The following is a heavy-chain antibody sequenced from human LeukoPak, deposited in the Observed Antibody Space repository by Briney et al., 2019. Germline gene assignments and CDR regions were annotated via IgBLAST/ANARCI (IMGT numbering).Heavy chain of an antibody. J-gene: IGHJ3*02. V-gene: IGHV5-51*01. CDR2: IYPDYSDT. CDR3: ARGGDYGDPRRPFDI. D-gene: IGHD4-17*01. CDR1: GYNFPTYW. Sequence: GESLKISCKGSGYNFPTYWIAWARQMPGKGLELMGIIYPDYSDTRYSPSLQGQVTISVDKSIRTAYIEWVTLKASDTAIYYCARGGDYGDPRRPFDIWGPGTMVTVSS.